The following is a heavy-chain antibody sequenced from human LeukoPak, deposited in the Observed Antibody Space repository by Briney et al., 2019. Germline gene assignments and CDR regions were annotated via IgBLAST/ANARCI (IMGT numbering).Heavy chain of an antibody. CDR2: ISSSSSYI. CDR1: GFTFSSYS. Sequence: GGSLRLSCAASGFTFSSYSMNWVRQAPGKGLEWVSSISSSSSYIYYADSVEGRFTISRDNAKNSLYLQMNSLRAEDTAVYYCARDSLTTGTTGYFDYWGRGTLVTVSS. CDR3: ARDSLTTGTTGYFDY. D-gene: IGHD1-1*01. J-gene: IGHJ4*02. V-gene: IGHV3-21*01.